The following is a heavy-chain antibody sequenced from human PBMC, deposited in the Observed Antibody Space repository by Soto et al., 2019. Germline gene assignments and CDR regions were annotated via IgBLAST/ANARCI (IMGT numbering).Heavy chain of an antibody. V-gene: IGHV1-46*01. D-gene: IGHD3-22*01. CDR1: GYSFTNFH. CDR2: IDPSGGIT. Sequence: QVQLSQFGAEVKKPGASVKVSCKASGYSFTNFHIHWVRQAPGQGLEWMGMIDPSGGITRDAQRLQGRITMNRDASTSTVYMELRSLTSEDTAVYYCARDVIDHDNYETIGYYFDHWGQGTLVTVSS. CDR3: ARDVIDHDNYETIGYYFDH. J-gene: IGHJ4*02.